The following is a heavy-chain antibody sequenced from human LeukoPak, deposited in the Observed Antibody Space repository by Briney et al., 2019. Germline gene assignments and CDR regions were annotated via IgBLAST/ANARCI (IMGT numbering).Heavy chain of an antibody. J-gene: IGHJ4*02. CDR3: ARAGYDYGDSSDF. CDR1: GYPLTTYY. D-gene: IGHD4-17*01. Sequence: ASVTVSYKASGYPLTTYYIHWVRQAPGQGLEWMGCINPKNGDSKYAQKFQGRVTMTRATSIATAYMEVSRLTSDDTAVYFCARAGYDYGDSSDFWGQGTLVTVSS. CDR2: INPKNGDS. V-gene: IGHV1-2*02.